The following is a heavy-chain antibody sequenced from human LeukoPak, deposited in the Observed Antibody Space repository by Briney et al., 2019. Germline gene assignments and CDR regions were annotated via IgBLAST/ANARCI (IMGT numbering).Heavy chain of an antibody. CDR1: GGSISTYY. J-gene: IGHJ4*02. V-gene: IGHV4-4*07. CDR3: ARWTVGYHSFGI. D-gene: IGHD1-26*01. CDR2: IYISGST. Sequence: SETLSLTCTVSGGSISTYYWSWIRQPAGKGLEWIGRIYISGSTNSNPSLKSRVSMSVDTSKNQFSLKLRSVTAADTAVYYCARWTVGYHSFGIWGQGTPVTVSS.